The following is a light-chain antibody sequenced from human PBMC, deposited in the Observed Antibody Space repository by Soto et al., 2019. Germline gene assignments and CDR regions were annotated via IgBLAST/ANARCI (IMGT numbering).Light chain of an antibody. CDR3: QQSYSTPRIT. J-gene: IGKJ3*01. Sequence: DIQMTQSPSSLSASVGDRVTITCRASQSISNYLNWYQQKPGKAPKLLIYAASTLQSGVPSRFSGSGSGTDFTLTISSLQPEDFATYYCQQSYSTPRITFGPGTKVDIK. V-gene: IGKV1-39*01. CDR1: QSISNY. CDR2: AAS.